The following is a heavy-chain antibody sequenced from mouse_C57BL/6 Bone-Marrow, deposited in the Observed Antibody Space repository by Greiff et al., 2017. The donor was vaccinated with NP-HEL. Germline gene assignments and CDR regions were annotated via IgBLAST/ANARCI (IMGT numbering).Heavy chain of an antibody. CDR1: GFSLTSYA. Sequence: QVQLQQSGPGLVAPSQCLSITCTVSGFSLTSYAISWVRQPPGKGLEWLGVLWTGGGTNYNSALKSRLSISKDNSKSQVFLKMNSLQTDDTARYYCAKIDDGYYVPFYYAMDYWGQGTSVTVSS. V-gene: IGHV2-9-1*01. D-gene: IGHD2-3*01. CDR2: LWTGGGT. CDR3: AKIDDGYYVPFYYAMDY. J-gene: IGHJ4*01.